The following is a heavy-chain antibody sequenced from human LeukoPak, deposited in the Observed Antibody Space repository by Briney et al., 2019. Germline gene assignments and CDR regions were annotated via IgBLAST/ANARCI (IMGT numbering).Heavy chain of an antibody. CDR3: ARDVTLPYRGSDLDAFDI. J-gene: IGHJ3*02. Sequence: KPGGSLTLSCAASGFTFSRFTMNWVRPPPGKGVEWGSSISSSGSYLYYAHSVKGRFTSSRVHAQNFLYLHVYNLRAQDRGVLYCARDVTLPYRGSDLDAFDIWGQGTMVTVSS. CDR2: ISSSGSYL. V-gene: IGHV3-21*01. CDR1: GFTFSRFT. D-gene: IGHD1-26*01.